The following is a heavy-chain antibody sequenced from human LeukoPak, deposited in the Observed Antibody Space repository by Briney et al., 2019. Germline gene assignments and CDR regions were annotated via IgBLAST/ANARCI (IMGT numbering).Heavy chain of an antibody. D-gene: IGHD3-10*01. CDR2: ISGGGGST. CDR3: AKDNYFR. V-gene: IGHV3-23*01. CDR1: EFTFSNYA. Sequence: PGGSLRLSCAASEFTFSNYAMNWVRQAPGKGLEWVSGISGGGGSTYYADSVKGRFTISRDNSKNTLYLQMNSLRAEDTAVYYCAKDNYFRWGQGTLVTVSS. J-gene: IGHJ4*02.